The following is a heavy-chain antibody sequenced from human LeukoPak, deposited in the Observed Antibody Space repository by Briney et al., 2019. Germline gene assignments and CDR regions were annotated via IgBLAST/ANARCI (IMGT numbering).Heavy chain of an antibody. CDR2: IYSGGSP. J-gene: IGHJ4*02. V-gene: IGHV3-53*01. D-gene: IGHD2-15*01. CDR1: GFTVSSND. Sequence: GGSLRLSCAASGFTVSSNDMSWVRQAPGKGLEWVSVIYSGGSPYYADSVKGRFTISRDNSKNTLYLQMNNLRAEDTAVYYCAPRVVGSAPFDYWGQGTLVTVSS. CDR3: APRVVGSAPFDY.